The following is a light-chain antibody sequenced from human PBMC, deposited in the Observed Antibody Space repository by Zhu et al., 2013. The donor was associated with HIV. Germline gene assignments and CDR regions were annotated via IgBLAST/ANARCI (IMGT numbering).Light chain of an antibody. V-gene: IGKV1-9*01. CDR3: QQHNTYPPA. CDR1: QVINTY. CDR2: AAT. J-gene: IGKJ1*01. Sequence: DIQLTQSPSFLSASVGDRVTITCRASQVINTYLAWYQHEPGKAPRLLIYAATTLQSGVPSRFSGSGSGTEFTLTISSLQPEDFATYYCQQHNTYPPAFGQGTKVEVK.